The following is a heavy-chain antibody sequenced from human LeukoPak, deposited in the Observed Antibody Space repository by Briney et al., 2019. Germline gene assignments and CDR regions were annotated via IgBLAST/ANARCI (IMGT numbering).Heavy chain of an antibody. CDR2: INPDSGVR. Sequence: VASVKVSCKTSGYTFTDHYMHWVRQAPGQGLEWMGRINPDSGVRKFAQKFQGRVAMTRDTSSSTVYMELSSLRSDDTGTYYCAKDNVYGMDVWGQGTTVTVSS. J-gene: IGHJ6*02. CDR3: AKDNVYGMDV. CDR1: GYTFTDHY. V-gene: IGHV1-2*05.